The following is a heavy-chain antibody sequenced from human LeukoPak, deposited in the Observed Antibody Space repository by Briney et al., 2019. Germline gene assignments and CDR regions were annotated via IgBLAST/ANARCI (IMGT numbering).Heavy chain of an antibody. Sequence: GRSLRLSCAASGFTVNSHFMYWVRQAPGKGLEWVANIKQDGSEKYYVDSVKGRFTISRDNAKNSLYLQMNSLRAEDTAVYYCARSVTPDYWGQGTLVTVSS. J-gene: IGHJ4*02. CDR1: GFTVNSHF. D-gene: IGHD4-17*01. CDR2: IKQDGSEK. V-gene: IGHV3-7*01. CDR3: ARSVTPDY.